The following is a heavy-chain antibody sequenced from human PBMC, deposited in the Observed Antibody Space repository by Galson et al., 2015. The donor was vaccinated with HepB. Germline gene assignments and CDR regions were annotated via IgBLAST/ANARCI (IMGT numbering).Heavy chain of an antibody. CDR1: GFTFRDYY. Sequence: SLRLSCAASGFTFRDYYMAWIRQAPGKGLEWLSYIYSGGFNIYYADSVKGRFTISRDNAKNSLFLQMQSLRVDDTAVYYCARSQTRELGFDYWGQGTLVTVSP. CDR2: IYSGGFNI. V-gene: IGHV3-11*01. CDR3: ARSQTRELGFDY. D-gene: IGHD7-27*01. J-gene: IGHJ4*02.